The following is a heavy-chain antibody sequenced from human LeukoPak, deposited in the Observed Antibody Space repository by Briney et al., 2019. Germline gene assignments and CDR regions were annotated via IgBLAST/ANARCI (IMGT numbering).Heavy chain of an antibody. J-gene: IGHJ6*03. V-gene: IGHV4-34*01. CDR1: GGSISGYY. D-gene: IGHD2-2*02. CDR3: ARLGYCSSTSCHSSMDYYYYMDV. Sequence: SETLSLTCTVSGGSISGYYWSWIRQPPGKGLEWIGEINHSGSTNYNPSLKSRVTISVDTSKNQFSLKLSSVTAADTAVYYCARLGYCSSTSCHSSMDYYYYMDVWGKGTTVTVSS. CDR2: INHSGST.